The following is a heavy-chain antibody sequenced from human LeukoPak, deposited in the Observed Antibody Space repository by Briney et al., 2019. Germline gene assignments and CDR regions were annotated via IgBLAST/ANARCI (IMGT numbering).Heavy chain of an antibody. CDR1: GGSISSYY. D-gene: IGHD3-9*01. J-gene: IGHJ4*02. CDR2: IYTSGST. V-gene: IGHV4-4*07. Sequence: PSETLSLTCTVSGGSISSYYWSWIRQPAGKGLEWIGRIYTSGSTNYNPSLKSRVTMSVDTSKNQFSLKLSSVTAADTAVYYCARGVTYDILTGYYFRYYFDYWGQGTLVTVSS. CDR3: ARGVTYDILTGYYFRYYFDY.